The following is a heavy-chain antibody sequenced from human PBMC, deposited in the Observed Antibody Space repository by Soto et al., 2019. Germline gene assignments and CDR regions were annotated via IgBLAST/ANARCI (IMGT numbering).Heavy chain of an antibody. CDR1: GGSISSSNW. J-gene: IGHJ4*02. CDR2: IYHSGST. D-gene: IGHD6-13*01. CDR3: ARVPRAAAGTD. Sequence: QVQLQESGPGLVKPSGTLSLTCAVSGGSISSSNWWSWVRQPPGKGLEWIGEIYHSGSTNYNPSLKSRVTMSVDKSKNQFSLMLSSVTAAATAVYYWARVPRAAAGTDWGQGTLVTVSS. V-gene: IGHV4-4*02.